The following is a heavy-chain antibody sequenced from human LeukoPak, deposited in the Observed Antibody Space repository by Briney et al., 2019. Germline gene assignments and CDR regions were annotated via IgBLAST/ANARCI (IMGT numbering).Heavy chain of an antibody. CDR2: FSSSGST. CDR3: ARQGSSVAY. CDR1: GASISSSSYY. D-gene: IGHD6-6*01. J-gene: IGHJ4*02. V-gene: IGHV4-39*01. Sequence: SETLSLTCTVSGASISSSSYYWCWIRQPPGKGLEWIGSFSSSGSTYYNPSLKSRVTISVDTSKNQFSLKLSSVTAADTAVYYCARQGSSVAYCGQGTLVTVSS.